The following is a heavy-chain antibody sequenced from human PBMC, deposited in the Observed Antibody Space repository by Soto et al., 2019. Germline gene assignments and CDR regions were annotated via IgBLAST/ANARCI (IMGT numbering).Heavy chain of an antibody. CDR2: IVPVYGTA. V-gene: IGHV1-69*12. CDR1: GDTYSSYE. Sequence: QVQLVQSGAAVKKPGSSVKVSCKASGDTYSSYEINWVRQAPGLGLEWMGRIVPVYGTANYAPKFQGRVTLIADVSTGTTYMELSSLRSEDTAVYFCAREAAPQSSGWHYWGQGTLVTVFS. J-gene: IGHJ4*02. D-gene: IGHD6-19*01. CDR3: AREAAPQSSGWHY.